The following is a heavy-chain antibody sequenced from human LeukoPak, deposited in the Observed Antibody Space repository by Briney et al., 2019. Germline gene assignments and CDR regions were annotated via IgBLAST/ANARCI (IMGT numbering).Heavy chain of an antibody. CDR1: GGSISSGGYY. CDR2: IYYSGST. V-gene: IGHV4-31*03. Sequence: PSETLSLTCTVSGGSISSGGYYWSWIRQHPGKGLEWIGYIYYSGSTYYNPSLKSRLTISVDTSKNQFSLKLSSVTAADTAVYYCTRDYCSNTSCNYYVDVWGKGTTVIVSS. D-gene: IGHD2-2*01. J-gene: IGHJ6*03. CDR3: TRDYCSNTSCNYYVDV.